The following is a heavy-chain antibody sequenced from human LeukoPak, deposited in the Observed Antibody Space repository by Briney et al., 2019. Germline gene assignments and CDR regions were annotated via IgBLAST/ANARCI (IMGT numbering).Heavy chain of an antibody. J-gene: IGHJ3*02. Sequence: PGGSLRLSCAASGFTFSNAWMSWVRQAPGKGLEWVGRIKSKTDGGTTDYAAPVKGRFTISRDDSKNTLYLQMNSLKTEDTAVYYCTTGGWLVPAACITGPLCRIDIWGQGTMVTVSS. D-gene: IGHD1-20*01. CDR3: TTGGWLVPAACITGPLCRIDI. CDR1: GFTFSNAW. CDR2: IKSKTDGGTT. V-gene: IGHV3-15*01.